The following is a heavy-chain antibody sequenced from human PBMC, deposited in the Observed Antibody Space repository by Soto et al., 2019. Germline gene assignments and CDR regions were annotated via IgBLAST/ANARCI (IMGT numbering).Heavy chain of an antibody. CDR2: IYHSGST. V-gene: IGHV4-30-2*01. J-gene: IGHJ4*02. CDR1: GGSISSGGYS. CDR3: ARVPDY. Sequence: SDTLSLTCAVSGGSISSGGYSWGWIRHPPGKGLEWIGYIYHSGSTYYNPSLKSRATISVDRSRNQFSLKLSSVTAADTAGYYCARVPDYWGQGTLVTVSS.